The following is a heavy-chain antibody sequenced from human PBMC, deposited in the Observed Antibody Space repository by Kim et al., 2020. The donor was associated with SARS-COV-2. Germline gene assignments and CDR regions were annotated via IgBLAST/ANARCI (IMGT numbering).Heavy chain of an antibody. CDR1: GFTFSNYW. V-gene: IGHV3-7*01. CDR3: ARGFSITVAGLFDY. J-gene: IGHJ4*02. Sequence: GGSLRLSCAASGFTFSNYWMNWVRQAPGKGLEWVANIKIDGSEKYYVDSMKGRFTISRDNAKNSLFLQMSSLRAEDMAVYYCARGFSITVAGLFDYWGQGTLVTVSS. D-gene: IGHD6-19*01. CDR2: IKIDGSEK.